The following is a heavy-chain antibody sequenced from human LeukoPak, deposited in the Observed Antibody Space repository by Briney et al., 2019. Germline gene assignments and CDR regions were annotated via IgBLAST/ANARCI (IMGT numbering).Heavy chain of an antibody. D-gene: IGHD6-13*01. J-gene: IGHJ5*02. Sequence: GGSLRLSCAASGFTFSSYSMNWVRQAPGKGLEWVSSISSSSSYIYYADSVRGRFTISRDDAKNSLYLQMNSLRADDTAVYYCARDPAAAGTVWLDPWGQGTLVTVSS. CDR2: ISSSSSYI. V-gene: IGHV3-21*06. CDR1: GFTFSSYS. CDR3: ARDPAAAGTVWLDP.